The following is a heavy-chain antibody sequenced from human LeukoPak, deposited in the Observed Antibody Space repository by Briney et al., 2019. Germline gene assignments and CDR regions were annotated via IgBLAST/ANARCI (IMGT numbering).Heavy chain of an antibody. V-gene: IGHV1-2*02. CDR3: ARASRGSAMVENDY. J-gene: IGHJ4*02. Sequence: ASVKVSCKASGYTFTGYYMHWVRQAPGQGLEWMGWINPNSGGTNYAQKFQGRVTMTRDTSISTAYMELSRLRSDDTAVYYCARASRGSAMVENDYWRQGTLVTVSS. D-gene: IGHD5-18*01. CDR2: INPNSGGT. CDR1: GYTFTGYY.